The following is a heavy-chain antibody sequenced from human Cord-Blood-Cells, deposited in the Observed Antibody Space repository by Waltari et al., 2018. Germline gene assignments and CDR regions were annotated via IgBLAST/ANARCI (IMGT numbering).Heavy chain of an antibody. CDR2: IIPIFGTA. Sequence: QVQLVQSGAEVKKRGSSVKVSCKASGGTFSSYAISWVRQAPGQGLEWMGGIIPIFGTANYAQKFQGRVTITADESTSTAYMELSSLRSEDTAVYYCAREASIQLWSRDYFDYWGQGTLVTVSS. J-gene: IGHJ4*02. CDR1: GGTFSSYA. D-gene: IGHD5-18*01. V-gene: IGHV1-69*01. CDR3: AREASIQLWSRDYFDY.